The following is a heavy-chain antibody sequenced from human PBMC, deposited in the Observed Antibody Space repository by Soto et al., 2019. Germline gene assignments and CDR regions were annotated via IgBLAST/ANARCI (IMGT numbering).Heavy chain of an antibody. CDR1: GFTFPNYA. Sequence: EVRLLESGGGLVQPGGSLRLSCFASGFTFPNYAMSWVRQAPGKGLEWVSVVTGRASSTYYADSVEGRFTISGDNSRNTRFRQMNSAGAEDTAVDSCAIHLPVKKKQRLWAYAFNNWGQGTMFSVSS. J-gene: IGHJ3*02. CDR3: AIHLPVKKKQRLWAYAFNN. CDR2: VTGRASST. D-gene: IGHD6-25*01. V-gene: IGHV3-23*01.